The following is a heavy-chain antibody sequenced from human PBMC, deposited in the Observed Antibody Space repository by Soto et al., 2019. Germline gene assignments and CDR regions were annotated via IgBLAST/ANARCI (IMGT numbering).Heavy chain of an antibody. CDR1: GYIFTKYY. CDR2: INPSDGTT. CDR3: ASHCSIRCSEWPDP. Sequence: ASVKVSCKASGYIFTKYYMHWVRQAPGQGLEWLGVINPSDGTTAYSPKFQGRVTMTRDTPTSTVYLELRSLTSADTGVYFCASHCSIRCSEWPDPWGQGTLVTVSS. D-gene: IGHD2-2*01. V-gene: IGHV1-46*03. J-gene: IGHJ5*02.